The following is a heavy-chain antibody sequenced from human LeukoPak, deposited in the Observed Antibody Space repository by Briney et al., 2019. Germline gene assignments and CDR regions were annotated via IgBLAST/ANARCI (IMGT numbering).Heavy chain of an antibody. V-gene: IGHV3-30*18. D-gene: IGHD3-9*01. J-gene: IGHJ4*02. CDR1: GFTFSSYG. CDR2: ISYDGSNK. Sequence: GGSLRLSCAASGFTFSSYGMHWVRQAPGKGLEWVAVISYDGSNKYYADSVRGRFTISRDNSKNTLYLQMNSLRAEDTAVYYCAKDLGVRYFDWLIPGSDYWGQGTLVTVSS. CDR3: AKDLGVRYFDWLIPGSDY.